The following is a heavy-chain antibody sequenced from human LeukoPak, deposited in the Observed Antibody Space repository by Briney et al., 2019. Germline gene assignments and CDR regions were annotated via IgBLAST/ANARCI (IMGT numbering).Heavy chain of an antibody. D-gene: IGHD3-22*01. CDR2: FDPEDGET. CDR3: ATSITMIVVVTRLDY. Sequence: ASVKVSCKASGYTFTGYYMHWVRQAPGKGLEWMGGFDPEDGETIYAQKFQGRVTMTEDTSTDTAYMELSSLRSEDTAVYYCATSITMIVVVTRLDYWGQGTLVTVSS. J-gene: IGHJ4*02. CDR1: GYTFTGYY. V-gene: IGHV1-24*01.